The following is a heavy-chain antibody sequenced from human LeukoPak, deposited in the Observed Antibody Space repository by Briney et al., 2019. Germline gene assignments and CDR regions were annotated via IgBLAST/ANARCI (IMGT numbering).Heavy chain of an antibody. CDR1: GFTFDDYA. J-gene: IGHJ6*03. D-gene: IGHD2-2*01. V-gene: IGHV3-43D*03. Sequence: PGGSLRLSCAASGFTFDDYAMHWVRQAPGKGLEWVALISWDGGSTYYADSLKGRFTISSDKSKNSLYLQMNSLRAEDTALYYCAKDRVPAAEGGYYMDVWGKGTTVTVSS. CDR2: ISWDGGST. CDR3: AKDRVPAAEGGYYMDV.